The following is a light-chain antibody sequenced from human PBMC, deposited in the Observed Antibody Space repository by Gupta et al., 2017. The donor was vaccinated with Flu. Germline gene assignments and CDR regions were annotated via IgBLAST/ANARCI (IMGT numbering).Light chain of an antibody. CDR2: DND. CDR3: GTWDGSLGVGV. J-gene: IGLJ3*02. CDR1: SFRIGTNY. V-gene: IGLV1-51*01. Sequence: KVTISCSGSSFRIGTNYISWYQQFPGTAPKRLIYDNDFRPSGIPDRFSASKSDTSATLGITDLQTGDEAIYYCGTWDGSLGVGVFGGGTKLTVV.